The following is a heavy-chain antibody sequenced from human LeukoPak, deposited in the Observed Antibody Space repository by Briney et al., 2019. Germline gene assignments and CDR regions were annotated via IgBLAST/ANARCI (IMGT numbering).Heavy chain of an antibody. CDR2: INPNSGGT. CDR1: GYTFTGYY. CDR3: ARVYYYDSSGYYYDY. J-gene: IGHJ4*02. V-gene: IGHV1-2*02. D-gene: IGHD3-22*01. Sequence: GASVKVSCKASGYTFTGYYMHWVRQAPGQGLEWMGWINPNSGGTNYAQKFQGRVTMTRDTSISTAYMELSRLRSDDTAVYYCARVYYYDSSGYYYDYWGQGTLVTVSP.